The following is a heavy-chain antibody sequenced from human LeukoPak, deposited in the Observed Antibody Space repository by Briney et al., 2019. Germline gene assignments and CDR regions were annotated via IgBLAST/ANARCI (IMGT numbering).Heavy chain of an antibody. Sequence: PSQTLSLTCTVSGGSISSGSYYWSWIRQPPGKGLEWIGYIYYSGSTNYNPSLKSRVTISVDTSKNQFSLKLSSVTAADTAMYYCARQKEMATIGGYDYWGQGTLVTVSS. CDR1: GGSISSGSYY. CDR2: IYYSGST. D-gene: IGHD5-24*01. CDR3: ARQKEMATIGGYDY. V-gene: IGHV4-61*01. J-gene: IGHJ4*02.